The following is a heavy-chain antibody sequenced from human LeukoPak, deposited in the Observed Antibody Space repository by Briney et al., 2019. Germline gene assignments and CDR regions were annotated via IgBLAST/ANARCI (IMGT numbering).Heavy chain of an antibody. CDR1: GFTFSESA. Sequence: GASVKVSCKTSGFTFSESAIHWVRQARGQPLEWIGWIVVASGDTNLAQRFQDRVTLTRSLSTSSAYMKLSSLGSEDTAVYYCATDAGLSVAGTLRYWGQGSLITVS. D-gene: IGHD6-19*01. CDR2: IVVASGDT. CDR3: ATDAGLSVAGTLRY. J-gene: IGHJ4*02. V-gene: IGHV1-58*02.